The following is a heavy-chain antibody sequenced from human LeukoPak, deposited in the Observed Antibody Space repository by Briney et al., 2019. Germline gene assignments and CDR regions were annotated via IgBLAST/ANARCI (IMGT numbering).Heavy chain of an antibody. CDR1: GGTFNNYA. D-gene: IGHD4-17*01. CDR3: ARGRPTPVYYYYYMDV. V-gene: IGHV1-69*13. Sequence: ASVKVSCKASGGTFNNYAISWVRQAPGQGLEWMGGIIPLFGTTTYAQKFQGRVTITADESATTGYMELSSLRSEDTAVYYCARGRPTPVYYYYYMDVWGKGTTVTISS. J-gene: IGHJ6*03. CDR2: IIPLFGTT.